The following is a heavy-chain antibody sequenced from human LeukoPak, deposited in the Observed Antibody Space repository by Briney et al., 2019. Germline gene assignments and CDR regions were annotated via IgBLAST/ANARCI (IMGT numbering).Heavy chain of an antibody. D-gene: IGHD3-22*01. CDR2: IYYSAST. Sequence: SETLSLTCTVSGGSISNYYWSWIRQPPGKGLEWIGYIYYSASTNYNPSLKSRVTISVDTSKNQFSLKLSSVTDADTAVYYCARGYHDFSGYWLSYFDYWGQGALVTVSS. J-gene: IGHJ4*02. V-gene: IGHV4-59*01. CDR1: GGSISNYY. CDR3: ARGYHDFSGYWLSYFDY.